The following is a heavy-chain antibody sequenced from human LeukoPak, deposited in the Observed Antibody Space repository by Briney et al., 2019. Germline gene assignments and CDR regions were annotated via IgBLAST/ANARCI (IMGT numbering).Heavy chain of an antibody. J-gene: IGHJ4*02. CDR1: GYTFTNYD. V-gene: IGHV1-8*01. D-gene: IGHD3-22*01. Sequence: ASVKVSCKASGYTFTNYDINWVRQATGQGLEWIGWMNPNSGNSGYARELQGRVTMTTDTSTSTAYMEVRSLRSDDTAVYYCARVLFSAYDSSGYLGYWGQGTLVTVSS. CDR3: ARVLFSAYDSSGYLGY. CDR2: MNPNSGNS.